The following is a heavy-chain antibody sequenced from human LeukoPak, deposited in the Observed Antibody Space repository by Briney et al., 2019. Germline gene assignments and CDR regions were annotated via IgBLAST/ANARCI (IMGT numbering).Heavy chain of an antibody. CDR2: IYYSGST. D-gene: IGHD5-18*01. J-gene: IGHJ4*02. CDR3: ARHNFSPETAMVTSFDY. Sequence: SETLSLTCAVYGGSFSGYYWSWIRQPPGKGLEWIGYIYYSGSTNYNPSLKSRVTISVDTSKNQFSLKLSSVTAADTAVYYCARHNFSPETAMVTSFDYWGQGTLVTVSS. CDR1: GGSFSGYY. V-gene: IGHV4-59*08.